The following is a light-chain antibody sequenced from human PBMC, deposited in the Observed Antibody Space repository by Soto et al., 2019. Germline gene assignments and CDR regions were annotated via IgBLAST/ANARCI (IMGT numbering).Light chain of an antibody. CDR3: QQYGSSPLT. J-gene: IGKJ4*01. CDR1: QSVSSSY. CDR2: GAS. V-gene: IGKV3-20*01. Sequence: EIVLTQSPATLSLSPGERATLSCGASQSVSSSYLAWYQQKPGQAPRLLIYGASSRATGIPDRFSGSGSGTDFTLTISRLEPEDFAVCYCQQYGSSPLTVGGGNKVDIK.